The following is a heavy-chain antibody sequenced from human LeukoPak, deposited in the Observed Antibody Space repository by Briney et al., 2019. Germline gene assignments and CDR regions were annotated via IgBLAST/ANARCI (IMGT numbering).Heavy chain of an antibody. J-gene: IGHJ4*02. CDR2: INPNSGGT. Sequence: ESSVKVSCMASGYTFTGYYMHWVRQAPGQGLEWMGWINPNSGGTNYAQKLQGRVTMTTDTSTRTAYMELRSLRSDDTAVYCCARGNRQWLLTREFGYWGQGTLVTVSS. CDR1: GYTFTGYY. CDR3: ARGNRQWLLTREFGY. D-gene: IGHD6-19*01. V-gene: IGHV1-2*02.